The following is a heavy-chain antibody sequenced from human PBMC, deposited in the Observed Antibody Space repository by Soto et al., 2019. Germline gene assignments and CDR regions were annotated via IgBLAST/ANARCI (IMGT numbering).Heavy chain of an antibody. V-gene: IGHV4-38-2*02. CDR1: NLSISSGYY. Sequence: SETLSLTCSVSNLSISSGYYWGWIRQPPGKGLEWIANIYHSGITYYNSSLKSRITISVDTSKNQFSLKMNSVTAADTAVYYCTRGSHIVVATDAFDIWGQGTMVTVSS. CDR2: IYHSGIT. D-gene: IGHD2-21*02. J-gene: IGHJ3*02. CDR3: TRGSHIVVATDAFDI.